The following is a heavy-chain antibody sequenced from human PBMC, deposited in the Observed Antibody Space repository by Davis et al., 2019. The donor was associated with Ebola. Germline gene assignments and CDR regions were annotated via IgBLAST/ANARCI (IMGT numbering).Heavy chain of an antibody. Sequence: SVKVSCKASGGTFSSYAISWVRQAPGQGLEWMGGIIPIFGTANYAQKFQGRVTITADKSTSTAYMELSSLRSEDTAVYYCARDGGLLTGRFDYWGQGTLVTVSS. D-gene: IGHD7-27*01. CDR1: GGTFSSYA. J-gene: IGHJ4*02. CDR3: ARDGGLLTGRFDY. CDR2: IIPIFGTA. V-gene: IGHV1-69*06.